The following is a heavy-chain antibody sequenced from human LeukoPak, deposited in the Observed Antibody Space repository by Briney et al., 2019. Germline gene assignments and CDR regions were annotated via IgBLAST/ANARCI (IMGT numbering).Heavy chain of an antibody. V-gene: IGHV3-21*01. Sequence: GGSLRLSCAASGFTFSRNAMNWVRQAPGKGLEWVSFISSSSNYMSYADSVKGRFTISRDNAKNSLYLQMNSLRAEDTAVYYCARDSRNGWYGALDYWGQGTLVTVSS. D-gene: IGHD6-19*01. CDR3: ARDSRNGWYGALDY. J-gene: IGHJ4*02. CDR1: GFTFSRNA. CDR2: ISSSSNYM.